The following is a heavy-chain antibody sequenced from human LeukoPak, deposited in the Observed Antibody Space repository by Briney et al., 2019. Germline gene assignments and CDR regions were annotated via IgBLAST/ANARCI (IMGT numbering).Heavy chain of an antibody. J-gene: IGHJ6*03. D-gene: IGHD3-10*01. CDR3: ARGFGWDYYYYMDV. CDR1: GYTFTSYG. Sequence: ASVKVSCTASGYTFTSYGISWVRQAPGQGLEWVGWVSAYNGDTNYAQKLQRTVTMTTDTSTSTAYMELRSLRSDDTAVYYCARGFGWDYYYYMDVWGKGTTVTVSS. CDR2: VSAYNGDT. V-gene: IGHV1-18*01.